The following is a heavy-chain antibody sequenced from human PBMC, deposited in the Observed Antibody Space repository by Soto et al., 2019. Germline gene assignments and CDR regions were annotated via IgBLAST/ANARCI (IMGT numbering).Heavy chain of an antibody. CDR3: ARGRYCSGGSCYENWFDP. Sequence: SVKVSCKASGGTFSSYTISWVRQAPGQGLEWMGRIIPILGIANYAQKFQGRVTITADKSTSTAYMELSSLRSEDTAVYYCARGRYCSGGSCYENWFDPWGQGTLVTVSS. CDR1: GGTFSSYT. V-gene: IGHV1-69*02. J-gene: IGHJ5*02. D-gene: IGHD2-15*01. CDR2: IIPILGIA.